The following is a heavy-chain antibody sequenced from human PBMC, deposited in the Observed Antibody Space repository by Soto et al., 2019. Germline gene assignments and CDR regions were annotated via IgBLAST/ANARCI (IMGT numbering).Heavy chain of an antibody. CDR1: GGSVSSGSYY. CDR2: MSHSGGS. Sequence: QVQLQQWGAGLLKPSETLSLTCAVYGGSVSSGSYYWSWIRQPPGKGLEWIGEMSHSGGSHFNPSLKSRVTISVDTSKNQFSLKMSSVTAADTALYYCARVERGTATPIVDAFDLWGPGTMVTVSS. CDR3: ARVERGTATPIVDAFDL. V-gene: IGHV4-34*01. J-gene: IGHJ3*01. D-gene: IGHD2-21*02.